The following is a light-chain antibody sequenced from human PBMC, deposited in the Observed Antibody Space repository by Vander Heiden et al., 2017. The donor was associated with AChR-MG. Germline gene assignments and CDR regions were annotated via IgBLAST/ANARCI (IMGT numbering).Light chain of an antibody. CDR2: DND. Sequence: QSVLTQPPSVSGAPGQRVTIPCTGSSSNIGAEYDVHWYQQLPGTAPKLLIYDNDDRPSGVPDRFSGSKSGTSASLAVTGLQAEDEADYYCQSYDSTLGGHVIFGGGTKLTVL. J-gene: IGLJ2*01. V-gene: IGLV1-40*01. CDR3: QSYDSTLGGHVI. CDR1: SSNIGAEYD.